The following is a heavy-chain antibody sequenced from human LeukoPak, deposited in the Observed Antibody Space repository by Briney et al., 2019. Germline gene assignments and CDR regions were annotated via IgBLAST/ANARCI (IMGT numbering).Heavy chain of an antibody. D-gene: IGHD3-22*01. CDR3: ARWSYYDSSGYYNFDY. CDR1: GGAISSYY. J-gene: IGHJ4*02. CDR2: IYHSGST. Sequence: SETLSLTCTVSGGAISSYYWCWIRQPPGKGLEWIGYIYHSGSTNYNPSLKSRVTISVDPSKNQFSLKLSSVTAADTAVYYCARWSYYDSSGYYNFDYWGQGTLVTVSS. V-gene: IGHV4-59*08.